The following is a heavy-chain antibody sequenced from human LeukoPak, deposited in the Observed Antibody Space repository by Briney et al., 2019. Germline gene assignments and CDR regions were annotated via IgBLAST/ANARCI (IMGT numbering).Heavy chain of an antibody. D-gene: IGHD3-10*01. V-gene: IGHV4-34*01. CDR2: INHSGST. J-gene: IGHJ4*02. CDR3: ARGLWFGELRGLIDY. CDR1: GGSFSGYY. Sequence: SETLSLTCAVYGGSFSGYYWSWIRQPPGKGLEWIGEINHSGSTNYNPSLKSRVTISVDTSKNQFSLKLSSVTAADTAAYYCARGLWFGELRGLIDYWGQGTLVTVSS.